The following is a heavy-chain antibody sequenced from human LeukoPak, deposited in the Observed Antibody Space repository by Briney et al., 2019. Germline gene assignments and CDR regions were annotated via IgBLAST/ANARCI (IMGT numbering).Heavy chain of an antibody. Sequence: PGGSLRLSCAASGFTFSNAWMSWVRQAPGKGLEWVSAISGSGGSTYYADSVKGRFTISRDNSKNTLYLQMNSLRAEDTAVYYCAKDRGHLLRWFPTSGNAFDIWGQGTMVTVSS. D-gene: IGHD4-23*01. CDR2: ISGSGGST. CDR1: GFTFSNAW. CDR3: AKDRGHLLRWFPTSGNAFDI. V-gene: IGHV3-23*01. J-gene: IGHJ3*02.